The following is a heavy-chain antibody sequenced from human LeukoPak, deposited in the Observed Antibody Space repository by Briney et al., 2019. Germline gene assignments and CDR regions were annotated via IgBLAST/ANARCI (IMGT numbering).Heavy chain of an antibody. CDR2: IYYSGST. V-gene: IGHV4-59*01. CDR1: GGSISSYY. Sequence: SETLSLTCTVSGGSISSYYWSWIRQPPGKGLEWIGYIYYSGSTNYNPSLKSRVTISVDTSKNQFSLKLSSVTAADTAVYYCARGGYGSGNRVYYMDVWGKGTTVIVSS. CDR3: ARGGYGSGNRVYYMDV. D-gene: IGHD3-10*01. J-gene: IGHJ6*03.